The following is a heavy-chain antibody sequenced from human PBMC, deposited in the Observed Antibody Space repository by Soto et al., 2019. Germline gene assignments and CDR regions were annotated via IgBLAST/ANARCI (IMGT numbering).Heavy chain of an antibody. D-gene: IGHD1-26*01. CDR3: ARFFIVGAPGSYYTGLDV. CDR1: GGSISSGGYY. V-gene: IGHV4-31*03. J-gene: IGHJ6*02. CDR2: IFYSGTT. Sequence: SETLSLTCTVSGGSISSGGYYWSWIRQHPGKGLEWIGYIFYSGTTYYNPSLKSRVTISVDTSKNQFSLKLNSVTAADTAIYYFARFFIVGAPGSYYTGLDVWGQGTTVTVSS.